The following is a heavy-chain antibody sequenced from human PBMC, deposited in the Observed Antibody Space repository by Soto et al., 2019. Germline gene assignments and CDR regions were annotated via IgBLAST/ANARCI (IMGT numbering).Heavy chain of an antibody. CDR3: ASSGYSGYDSPYYYYMDV. V-gene: IGHV1-18*01. J-gene: IGHJ6*03. CDR1: GYTFTSYG. D-gene: IGHD5-12*01. Sequence: GASVKVSCKASGYTFTSYGISWVRQAPGQGLEWMGWISAYNGNTNYAQKLQGRVTMTTDTSTSTAYMELRSLRSDDTAVYYCASSGYSGYDSPYYYYMDVWGKGTTVTVSS. CDR2: ISAYNGNT.